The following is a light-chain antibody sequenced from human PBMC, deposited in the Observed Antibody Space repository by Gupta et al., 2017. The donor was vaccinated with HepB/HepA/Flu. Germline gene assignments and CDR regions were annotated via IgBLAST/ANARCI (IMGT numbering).Light chain of an antibody. V-gene: IGLV2-14*03. Sequence: QSALTQPASVSGSPGQSITISCTGTSSDVGGYNYVSRYQQHPGKAPKLMIYDVSNRPSGVSNRFSGSKSGNTASLTISGLQAEDEADYYCSSYTSSSLRVVFGGGTKLTVL. J-gene: IGLJ2*01. CDR3: SSYTSSSLRVV. CDR2: DVS. CDR1: SSDVGGYNY.